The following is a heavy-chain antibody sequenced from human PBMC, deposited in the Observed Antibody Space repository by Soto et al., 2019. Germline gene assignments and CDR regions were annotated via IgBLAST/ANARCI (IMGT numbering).Heavy chain of an antibody. V-gene: IGHV3-30*18. CDR3: AKDRSLVRGPMLY. D-gene: IGHD3-10*01. CDR1: GFTFSSYG. CDR2: ISYDGSNK. J-gene: IGHJ4*02. Sequence: GGSLRLSCAASGFTFSSYGMHWVRQAPGKGLEWVAVISYDGSNKYYADSVKGRFTISRDNSKNTLYLQMNSLRAEDTAVYYCAKDRSLVRGPMLYWGQGTLVTVSS.